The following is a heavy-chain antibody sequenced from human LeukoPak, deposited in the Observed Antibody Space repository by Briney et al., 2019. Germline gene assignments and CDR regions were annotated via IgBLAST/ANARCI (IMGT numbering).Heavy chain of an antibody. V-gene: IGHV4-61*02. Sequence: PSETLSLTCTVSGDSVSSAYYYWSWIRQPAGKGLEWFGRIYNSGSTNYNPSLKSRVTIFLDTSKNKFSLKVSSLTAADKAAYYCARGRDGYNFLNRGEYYCFDYWGQGTLVTVSS. CDR1: GDSVSSAYYY. J-gene: IGHJ4*02. D-gene: IGHD5-24*01. CDR3: ARGRDGYNFLNRGEYYCFDY. CDR2: IYNSGST.